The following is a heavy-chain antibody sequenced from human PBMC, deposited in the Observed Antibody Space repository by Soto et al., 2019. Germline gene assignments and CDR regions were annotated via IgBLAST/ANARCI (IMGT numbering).Heavy chain of an antibody. CDR2: IYYSGST. D-gene: IGHD6-13*01. V-gene: IGHV4-31*03. Sequence: SEKLTLTSTVSGGSISRGGYYWNRIRQHPGKGLEWIGYIYYSGSTYYNPSLKSRVTISVDTSKNQFSLKLSSVTAADTAVYYCARGKTVATAGPFDYWGQGTLVTVS. CDR1: GGSISRGGYY. CDR3: ARGKTVATAGPFDY. J-gene: IGHJ4*02.